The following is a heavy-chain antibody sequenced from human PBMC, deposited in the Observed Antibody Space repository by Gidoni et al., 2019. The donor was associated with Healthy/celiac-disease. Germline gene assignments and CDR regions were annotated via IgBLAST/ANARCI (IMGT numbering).Heavy chain of an antibody. Sequence: QVQLVQSGAEVKKPGASVKVSCKASGYTFTSYGISWVRQAPGQGLEWMGWISAYNGNTNYAQKLQGRVTMTTDTFTSTAYMELRSLRSDDTAVYYCARLIRWEYYYYYYYMDVWGKGTTVTVSS. CDR2: ISAYNGNT. D-gene: IGHD4-17*01. CDR1: GYTFTSYG. J-gene: IGHJ6*03. CDR3: ARLIRWEYYYYYYYMDV. V-gene: IGHV1-18*01.